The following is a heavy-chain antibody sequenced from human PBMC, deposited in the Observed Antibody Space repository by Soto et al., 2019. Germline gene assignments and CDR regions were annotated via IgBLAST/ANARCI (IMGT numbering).Heavy chain of an antibody. Sequence: ASVTVSCKASGYTFTGYYMHWVRQAPGQGLEWMGWINPNSGGTNYAQKFQGWVTMTRDTSISTAYMELSRLRFDDTAVYYCARSMTTLLGFDYWGQGTLVTVSS. D-gene: IGHD3-10*01. CDR1: GYTFTGYY. V-gene: IGHV1-2*04. CDR2: INPNSGGT. J-gene: IGHJ4*02. CDR3: ARSMTTLLGFDY.